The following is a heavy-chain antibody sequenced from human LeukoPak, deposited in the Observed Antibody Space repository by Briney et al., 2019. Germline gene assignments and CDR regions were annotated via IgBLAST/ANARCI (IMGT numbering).Heavy chain of an antibody. CDR1: GFTFSSYS. Sequence: GGSLRLSCAASGFTFSSYSMNWVRQAPGKGLEWVSYISGSSSTVCYADSVKGRFTISRDNAKNSLYVQMNSLRADDTAVYYCAREPYSSGSYQVDYWGQGTPVTVSS. CDR3: AREPYSSGSYQVDY. V-gene: IGHV3-48*01. CDR2: ISGSSSTV. D-gene: IGHD3-10*01. J-gene: IGHJ4*02.